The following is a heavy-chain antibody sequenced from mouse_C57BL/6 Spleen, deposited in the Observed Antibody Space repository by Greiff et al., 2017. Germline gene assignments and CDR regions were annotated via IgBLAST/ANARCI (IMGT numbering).Heavy chain of an antibody. CDR2: IRSKSNNYAT. D-gene: IGHD4-1*01. J-gene: IGHJ4*01. Sequence: EVKLVESGGGLVQPKGSLKLSCAASGFSFNTYAMNWVRQAPGKGLEWVARIRSKSNNYATYYADSVKDRFTISRDDSESMLYLQMNHLKTEDTAMYYCVRDWGRALYAMDYWGQGTSVTVSS. CDR1: GFSFNTYA. CDR3: VRDWGRALYAMDY. V-gene: IGHV10-1*01.